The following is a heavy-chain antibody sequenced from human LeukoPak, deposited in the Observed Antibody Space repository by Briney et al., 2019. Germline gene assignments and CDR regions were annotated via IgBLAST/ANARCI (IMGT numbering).Heavy chain of an antibody. CDR2: LYSDGST. J-gene: IGHJ4*02. CDR3: VRDGSNGWYGNY. V-gene: IGHV3-66*01. Sequence: AGGSLRLSCAASGFTVSSNYMTWVRQAPGKGLEWVSVLYSDGSTYYADSVKGRFTISRDNSKNTLYLQMNSLRAEDTAVYYCVRDGSNGWYGNYWGQGTLVTVSS. CDR1: GFTVSSNY. D-gene: IGHD6-19*01.